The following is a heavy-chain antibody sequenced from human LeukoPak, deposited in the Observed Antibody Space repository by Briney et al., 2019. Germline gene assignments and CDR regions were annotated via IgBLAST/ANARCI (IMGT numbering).Heavy chain of an antibody. Sequence: SETLSLTCTVSGGSITPYYWSWIRQPPGKGLEWIGYIYYSGSTNYNPSLKSRVTISVDSSKNQFSLKLSSVTAADTAVYYCARGGSSNWYLLDYWGPGTLVTVPS. CDR2: IYYSGST. V-gene: IGHV4-59*01. J-gene: IGHJ4*02. CDR3: ARGGSSNWYLLDY. CDR1: GGSITPYY. D-gene: IGHD6-13*01.